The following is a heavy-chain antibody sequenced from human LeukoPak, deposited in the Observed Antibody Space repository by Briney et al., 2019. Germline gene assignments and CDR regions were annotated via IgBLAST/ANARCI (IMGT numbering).Heavy chain of an antibody. D-gene: IGHD3-22*01. Sequence: PSETLSLTCTVSGGSISGSSYYWGWIRQPPGKGLEWIGSIYYSGSTYYNPSLKSRVTISVDTSKNQFSLKLSSVTAADTAVYYCAREIDYYDSSGYIGAFDIWGQGTMVTVSS. J-gene: IGHJ3*02. CDR3: AREIDYYDSSGYIGAFDI. V-gene: IGHV4-39*07. CDR2: IYYSGST. CDR1: GGSISGSSYY.